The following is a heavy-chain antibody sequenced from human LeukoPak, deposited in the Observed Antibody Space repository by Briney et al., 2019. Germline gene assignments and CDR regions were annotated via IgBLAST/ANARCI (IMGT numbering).Heavy chain of an antibody. CDR2: ISSSSSNI. CDR3: ARDFRYDFDY. J-gene: IGHJ4*02. Sequence: GGSLRVSRAASGFTFSSYSMNWVRQAPGKGLEWVSYISSSSSNIYYADSVKGRFTISRDSAKNSLHLQMNSLRDEDTAVYYCARDFRYDFDYWGQGTLVTVSS. CDR1: GFTFSSYS. D-gene: IGHD5-12*01. V-gene: IGHV3-48*02.